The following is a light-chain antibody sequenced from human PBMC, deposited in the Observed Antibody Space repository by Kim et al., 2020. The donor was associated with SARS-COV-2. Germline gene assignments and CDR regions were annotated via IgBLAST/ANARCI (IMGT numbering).Light chain of an antibody. CDR3: QSYDSSNPWV. V-gene: IGLV6-57*01. CDR2: ENN. J-gene: IGLJ3*02. Sequence: NFMLTQPHSVSESPGKTVTISCTRSSGSIASNYVQWYRQRPGSSPTTVIYENNERPSGVPDRFSGSIDRSSNSASLTISGLKTEDEADYYCQSYDSSNPWVFGGGTQLTVL. CDR1: SGSIASNY.